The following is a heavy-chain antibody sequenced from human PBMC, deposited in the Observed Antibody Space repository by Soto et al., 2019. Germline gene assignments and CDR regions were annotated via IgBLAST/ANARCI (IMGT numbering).Heavy chain of an antibody. CDR2: ISSSGSTI. CDR1: GFTFSSYE. CDR3: ARHIATDYFDY. V-gene: IGHV3-48*03. J-gene: IGHJ4*02. D-gene: IGHD6-13*01. Sequence: GSLRLSCAASGFTFSSYEMNWVRQAPGKGLEWVSYISSSGSTIYYADSVKGRFTISRDNAKNSLYLQMNSLRAEDTAVYYCARHIATDYFDYWGQGTLVTVSS.